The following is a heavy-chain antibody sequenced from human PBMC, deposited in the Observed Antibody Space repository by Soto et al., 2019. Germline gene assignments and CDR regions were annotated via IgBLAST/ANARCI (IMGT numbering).Heavy chain of an antibody. V-gene: IGHV3-7*01. D-gene: IGHD2-2*01. CDR1: GFTFSSYW. Sequence: GGSLRLSCAASGFTFSSYWMSWVRQPPGKGLEWVANIKQDGSEKYYVDSVKVRFTISRDNAKNSLYLQMNSLRAEDTAVYYCARALVPAARYYYYYGMDVWGQGTTVTVSS. J-gene: IGHJ6*02. CDR2: IKQDGSEK. CDR3: ARALVPAARYYYYYGMDV.